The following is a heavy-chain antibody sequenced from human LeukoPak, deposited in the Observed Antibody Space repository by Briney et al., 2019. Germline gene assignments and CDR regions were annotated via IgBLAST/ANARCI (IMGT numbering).Heavy chain of an antibody. D-gene: IGHD3-9*01. J-gene: IGHJ6*03. CDR3: ERDRATYYDILTGEVMDV. Sequence: ASVKVSCKASGYTFTGYYMHWVRQAPGQGLEWMGWINPNSGGTNYAQKFQGRVTMTRDTSISTAYMELSRLRSDDTDVYYCERDRATYYDILTGEVMDVWGKGTTVTVSS. V-gene: IGHV1-2*02. CDR1: GYTFTGYY. CDR2: INPNSGGT.